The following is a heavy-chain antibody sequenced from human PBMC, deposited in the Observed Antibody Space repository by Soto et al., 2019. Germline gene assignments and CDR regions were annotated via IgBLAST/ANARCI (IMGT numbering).Heavy chain of an antibody. Sequence: SETLSLTCTVSGGSISSYYWSGIRQPPGKGLEWIGYIYYSGSTNYNPSLKSRVTISVDTSKNQFSLKLSSVTAADTAVYYCARVAGGGYVAGGNDYWGQGTLVTVSS. CDR3: ARVAGGGYVAGGNDY. V-gene: IGHV4-59*01. J-gene: IGHJ4*02. D-gene: IGHD5-12*01. CDR1: GGSISSYY. CDR2: IYYSGST.